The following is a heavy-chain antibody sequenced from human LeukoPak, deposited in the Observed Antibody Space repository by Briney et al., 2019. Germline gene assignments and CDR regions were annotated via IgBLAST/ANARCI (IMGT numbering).Heavy chain of an antibody. CDR2: IYNSGST. J-gene: IGHJ3*02. D-gene: IGHD2-2*01. CDR3: ARDGLPGAMSLDI. V-gene: IGHV4-4*07. CDR1: GGSISSLY. Sequence: PSETLSLTCSVSGGSISSLYWSWIRQPAGKGLEWIGRIYNSGSTNYNPSLKSRVTMSVDTSKNQFSLKLSSVTAADTAVYYCARDGLPGAMSLDIWGQGTMVTVSS.